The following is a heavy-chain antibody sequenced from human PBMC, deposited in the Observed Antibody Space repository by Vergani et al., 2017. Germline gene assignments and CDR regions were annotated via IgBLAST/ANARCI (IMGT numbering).Heavy chain of an antibody. CDR2: LSASDRRT. V-gene: IGHV3-21*04. CDR1: GFTFSHYS. CDR3: AKVGRSEVAGTFGAFDI. D-gene: IGHD6-19*01. Sequence: EAYLVQSGGGLVTPGGSLRLSCAASGFTFSHYSMNWVRRAPGKGLEWVSTLSASDRRTHYADSVKGRFTISRDNSKNTLFLHMNSLRPEDTAVYYCAKVGRSEVAGTFGAFDIWGQGTMVTVSS. J-gene: IGHJ3*02.